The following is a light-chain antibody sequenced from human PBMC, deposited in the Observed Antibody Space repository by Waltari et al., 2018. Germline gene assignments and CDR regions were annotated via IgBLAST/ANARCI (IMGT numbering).Light chain of an antibody. CDR3: QQSYNTPLYS. CDR1: QSISTH. CDR2: AAS. V-gene: IGKV1-39*01. Sequence: DIQMTQSPSSLSASVGDRVSITCRASQSISTHLNWYQQKPGKAPKLLIYAASNLQSGVPSRFSGRGSETDFTLTISSLQPEDFAVYYCQQSYNTPLYSFGQGTKLEIK. J-gene: IGKJ2*01.